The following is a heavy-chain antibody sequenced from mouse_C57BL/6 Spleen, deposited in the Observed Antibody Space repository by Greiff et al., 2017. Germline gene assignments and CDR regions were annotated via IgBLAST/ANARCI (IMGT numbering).Heavy chain of an antibody. V-gene: IGHV1-80*01. D-gene: IGHD1-1*01. Sequence: QVQLQQSGAVLVKPGASVKISCKASGYAFSSYWLNWVKQRPGKGLEWIGQMYPGDGDTNYNGKFKGKATLTADKSYSTAYMQRSSLTYEDSAVYYCARILLLGFDYWGQGTTLTVSS. CDR3: ARILLLGFDY. CDR1: GYAFSSYW. J-gene: IGHJ2*01. CDR2: MYPGDGDT.